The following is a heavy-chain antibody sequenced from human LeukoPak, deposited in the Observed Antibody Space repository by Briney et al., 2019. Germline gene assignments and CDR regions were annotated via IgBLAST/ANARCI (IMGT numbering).Heavy chain of an antibody. J-gene: IGHJ4*02. V-gene: IGHV3-30*04. Sequence: GGSLRLSCAASGFTISSYAMHWVRQAPGKGLEWVAVISYDGSNKYYADSVKGRFTISRDNSKNTPYLQMNSLRAEDTAVYYCAREDMLAPLDYWGQGTLVTVSS. CDR3: AREDMLAPLDY. D-gene: IGHD2-8*01. CDR2: ISYDGSNK. CDR1: GFTISSYA.